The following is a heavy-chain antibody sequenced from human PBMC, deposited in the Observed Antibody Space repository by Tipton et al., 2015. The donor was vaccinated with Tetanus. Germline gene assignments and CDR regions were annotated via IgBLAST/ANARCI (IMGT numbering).Heavy chain of an antibody. CDR1: GYIFTNYW. CDR3: ARAHCSDGVCNFGF. D-gene: IGHD2-8*01. CDR2: IYPGDSDT. Sequence: QLVQSGGEVKKPGESLKISCKGSGYIFTNYWIGWVRQKPGKGLEWMGIIYPGDSDTRYSPSFQGQVTISVDKSINTAYLQWSSLKASDTSMFYCARAHCSDGVCNFGFWGQGALVTVAS. V-gene: IGHV5-51*01. J-gene: IGHJ4*02.